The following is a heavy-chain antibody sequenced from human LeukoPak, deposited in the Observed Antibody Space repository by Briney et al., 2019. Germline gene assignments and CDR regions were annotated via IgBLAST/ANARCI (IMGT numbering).Heavy chain of an antibody. J-gene: IGHJ4*02. D-gene: IGHD2/OR15-2a*01. V-gene: IGHV1-2*02. CDR1: GYTFTDYY. Sequence: ASVKVPCKASGYTFTDYYMHWVRQAPGQGLEWMGWINPNSGGTNYAQKFQGRVTMTRDTSISTAYMELSRLRSDDTAVYYCARGPSINNYFDYWGQGTLVTVSS. CDR3: ARGPSINNYFDY. CDR2: INPNSGGT.